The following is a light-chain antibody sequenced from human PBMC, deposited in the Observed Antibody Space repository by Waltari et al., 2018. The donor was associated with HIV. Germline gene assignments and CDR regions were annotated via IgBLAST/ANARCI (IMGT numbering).Light chain of an antibody. CDR2: AAS. Sequence: DVQMTKSPSSLSASVGDRVTITCRASHRISTYLNWYQQKPGRAPNLLIYAASTLQVGVPSRFSGSGSGTDFTLSISGLQREDFGTYYCQQSYSTPRSFGGGTKVEIK. CDR3: QQSYSTPRS. J-gene: IGKJ4*01. CDR1: HRISTY. V-gene: IGKV1-39*01.